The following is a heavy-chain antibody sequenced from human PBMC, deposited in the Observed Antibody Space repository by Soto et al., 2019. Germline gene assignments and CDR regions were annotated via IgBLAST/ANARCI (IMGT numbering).Heavy chain of an antibody. Sequence: SETLSLTCTVSGGSISSGGYYWSWIRQHPGKGLEWIGYIYYSGSTYYNPSLKSRVTISVDTSKNQFSLKLSSVTAADTAVYYCARDLQGYCSSTSCCAGIGYWGQGTLVTVS. CDR1: GGSISSGGYY. V-gene: IGHV4-31*03. CDR3: ARDLQGYCSSTSCCAGIGY. CDR2: IYYSGST. J-gene: IGHJ4*02. D-gene: IGHD2-2*01.